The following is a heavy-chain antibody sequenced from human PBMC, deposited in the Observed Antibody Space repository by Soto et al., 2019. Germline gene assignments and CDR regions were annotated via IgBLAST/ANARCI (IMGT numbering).Heavy chain of an antibody. CDR2: IYYSGST. CDR3: ARAYSGSYYFFVY. V-gene: IGHV4-39*01. J-gene: IGHJ4*02. D-gene: IGHD1-26*01. CDR1: GGSISSSSYY. Sequence: PSETLSLNCTVWGGSISSSSYYWGWIRQPPGKGLEWIGSIYYSGSTYYNPSLKSRVTISVDTSKNQFSLKLSSVTAADTAVYYCARAYSGSYYFFVYWGQGTLVTVSS.